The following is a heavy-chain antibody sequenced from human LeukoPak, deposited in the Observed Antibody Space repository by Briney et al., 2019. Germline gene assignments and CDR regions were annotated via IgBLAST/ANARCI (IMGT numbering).Heavy chain of an antibody. CDR3: AKDDYDFWSASVYMDV. J-gene: IGHJ6*03. D-gene: IGHD3-3*01. Sequence: GGSLRLSCAASGFTFNNYAMSWVRQAPGKGLEWVSGISGSGGSTYYADSVKGRFTISRDNSKNPLYMQMNSLRAEDTAVYYCAKDDYDFWSASVYMDVWGKGTTVTVSS. CDR1: GFTFNNYA. V-gene: IGHV3-23*01. CDR2: ISGSGGST.